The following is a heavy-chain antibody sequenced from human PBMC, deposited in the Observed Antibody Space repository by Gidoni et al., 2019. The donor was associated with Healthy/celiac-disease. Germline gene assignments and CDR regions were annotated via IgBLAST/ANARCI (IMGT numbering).Heavy chain of an antibody. V-gene: IGHV1-24*01. Sequence: QVQLVQSGAEVKKPGASVKVSCKVSGYTLTELSMHWVRQAPGKGLEWMGGFDPEDGETIYAQKFQGRVTMTEDTSTDTAYMELSSLRSEDTAVYYCATARTVVVAATSYYYYGMDVWGQGTTVTVSS. CDR2: FDPEDGET. CDR1: GYTLTELS. D-gene: IGHD2-15*01. CDR3: ATARTVVVAATSYYYYGMDV. J-gene: IGHJ6*02.